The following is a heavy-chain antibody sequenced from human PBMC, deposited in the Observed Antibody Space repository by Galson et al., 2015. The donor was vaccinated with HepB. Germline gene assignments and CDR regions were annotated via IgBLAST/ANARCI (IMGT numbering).Heavy chain of an antibody. Sequence: SLRLSCAASGFSFTRYAMTWVRQPPGKGLEWVSSISGGGGNTFYSESVKGRFTISRDNSKNTLFLQMNSLGADDTAVYSCAKSLRHYPYDMDVWGPGTTVSVSS. J-gene: IGHJ6*02. V-gene: IGHV3-23*01. D-gene: IGHD1-26*01. CDR1: GFSFTRYA. CDR2: ISGGGGNT. CDR3: AKSLRHYPYDMDV.